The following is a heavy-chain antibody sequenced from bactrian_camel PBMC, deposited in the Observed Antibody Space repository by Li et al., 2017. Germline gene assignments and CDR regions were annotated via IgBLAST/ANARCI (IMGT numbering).Heavy chain of an antibody. V-gene: IGHV3S1*01. J-gene: IGHJ4*01. D-gene: IGHD7*01. CDR3: AADRSISCSVVPASYTY. Sequence: HVQLVESGGGSVQAGGSLRLSCAASGYTYNRNCMAWFRQAPGKEREGVARIATGSGNTYYADSVKGRFTISQDNAKNTVYLQMNSLKPEDTAIYYCAADRSISCSVVPASYTYWGQGTQVTVS. CDR1: GYTYNRNC. CDR2: IATGSGNT.